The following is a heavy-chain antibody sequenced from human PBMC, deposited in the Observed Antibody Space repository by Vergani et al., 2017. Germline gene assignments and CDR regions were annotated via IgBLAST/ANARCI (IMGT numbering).Heavy chain of an antibody. CDR2: ISYDGSNK. D-gene: IGHD3-22*01. V-gene: IGHV3-30-3*01. CDR1: GFTFSSYA. CDR3: ARDRDYDSSGYYLR. J-gene: IGHJ4*02. Sequence: QVQLVESGGGVVQPGRSLRLSCAASGFTFSSYAMHWVRQAPGKGLEWVAVISYDGSNKYYADSVKGRFTISRDNSKNTLYLQMNSLRAEETAVYYCARDRDYDSSGYYLRWGQGTLVTVSS.